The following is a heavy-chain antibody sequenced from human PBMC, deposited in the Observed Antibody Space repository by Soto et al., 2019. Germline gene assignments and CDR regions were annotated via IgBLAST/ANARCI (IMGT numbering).Heavy chain of an antibody. Sequence: NPGGSLRLSCAASGFTFSGHSMNWVRQAPGKGLEWVSSITSSSSYIYYADSVKGRFAISRDNAENSLYLQMNSLRAEDTAVYYCARGSTRKNWFAPWGQGTLVTVSS. V-gene: IGHV3-21*04. CDR2: ITSSSSYI. CDR1: GFTFSGHS. D-gene: IGHD2-2*01. J-gene: IGHJ5*02. CDR3: ARGSTRKNWFAP.